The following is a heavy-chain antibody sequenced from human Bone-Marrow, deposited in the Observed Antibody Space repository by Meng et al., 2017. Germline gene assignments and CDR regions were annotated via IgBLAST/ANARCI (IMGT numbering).Heavy chain of an antibody. CDR1: GFTFSSYA. CDR3: VRVGGYCSATNCYGWDS. D-gene: IGHD2-2*01. Sequence: GESLKISCAASGFTFSSYAMHWVRQAPGKGLEWVAVISYDGSNKYYADSVKGRFTISRDNSRNTLHLQMSSLRAEDTAVYYCVRVGGYCSATNCYGWDSWGQGTLVTVSS. J-gene: IGHJ4*02. CDR2: ISYDGSNK. V-gene: IGHV3-30*07.